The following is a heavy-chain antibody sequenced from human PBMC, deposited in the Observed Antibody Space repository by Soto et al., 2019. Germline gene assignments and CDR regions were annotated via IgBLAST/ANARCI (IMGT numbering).Heavy chain of an antibody. J-gene: IGHJ4*02. CDR2: ISYHGSNK. D-gene: IGHD1-26*01. V-gene: IGHV3-30*18. Sequence: QVQLVESGGGVVQPGTSLRLSCAASGFTFSIYGMHWVRQAPGKGLEWVAAISYHGSNKYYADSVKGRFTISRDNSKNTLYLHMDSPRAEDTAVYYCAKPYSGNYPRPFDYWGQGTLVTVSS. CDR1: GFTFSIYG. CDR3: AKPYSGNYPRPFDY.